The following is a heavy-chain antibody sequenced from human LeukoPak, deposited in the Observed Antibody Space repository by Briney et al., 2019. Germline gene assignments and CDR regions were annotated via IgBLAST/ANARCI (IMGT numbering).Heavy chain of an antibody. CDR1: GFTFSSYG. D-gene: IGHD3-22*01. Sequence: PGRSLRLSRAASGFTFSSYGMHWVRQAPGKGLEWVAVISYDGRNKYYADSVKGRFTISRDNSKNTLYLQMNSLRAEDTAVYYCASHYDSSGYYYYGYRGQGTLVTVSS. CDR3: ASHYDSSGYYYYGY. CDR2: ISYDGRNK. J-gene: IGHJ4*02. V-gene: IGHV3-30*03.